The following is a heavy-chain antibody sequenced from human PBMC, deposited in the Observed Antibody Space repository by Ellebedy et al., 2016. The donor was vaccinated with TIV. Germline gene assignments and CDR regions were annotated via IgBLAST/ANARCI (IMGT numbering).Heavy chain of an antibody. CDR1: GFTFSSYG. J-gene: IGHJ3*02. Sequence: GESLKISXTASGFTFSSYGMHWVRQAPGKGLEWVAVILYDGSEKHYVDSAKGRFTISRDNSTNTLSLQMDSLRPEDTAVYYCAKDPGYESADPDAFERWGQGTMVTVSS. CDR3: AKDPGYESADPDAFER. D-gene: IGHD6-13*01. V-gene: IGHV3-30*18. CDR2: ILYDGSEK.